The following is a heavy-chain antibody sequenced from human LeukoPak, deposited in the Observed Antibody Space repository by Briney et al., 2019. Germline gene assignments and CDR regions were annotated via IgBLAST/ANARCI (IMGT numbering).Heavy chain of an antibody. Sequence: ASVKVSCKAYGYTFSGYYLHWVRQAPGQGLEWMGWINPNSGGTNYAQKFQGRVTMTRDTSISTAYMELSRLRSDDTAVYYCARDIPKNSGWYPHYYYYYYMDVWGKGTTVTISS. J-gene: IGHJ6*03. CDR1: GYTFSGYY. CDR2: INPNSGGT. CDR3: ARDIPKNSGWYPHYYYYYYMDV. D-gene: IGHD6-19*01. V-gene: IGHV1-2*02.